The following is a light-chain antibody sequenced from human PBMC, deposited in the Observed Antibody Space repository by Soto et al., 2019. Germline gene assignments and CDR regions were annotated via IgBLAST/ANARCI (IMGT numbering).Light chain of an antibody. Sequence: EIVMTQSPATLSVSPGERATLSCRASQSFSSNLAWYQQKPGQAPRLLIYRASTRATGIPARFSGSGSGTEFALTISSLQSEDFAVYYCQQYNNWYTFGQGTKLEIK. CDR3: QQYNNWYT. CDR2: RAS. J-gene: IGKJ2*01. CDR1: QSFSSN. V-gene: IGKV3-15*01.